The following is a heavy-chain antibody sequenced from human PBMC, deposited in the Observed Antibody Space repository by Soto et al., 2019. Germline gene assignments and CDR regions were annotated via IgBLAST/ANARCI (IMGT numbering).Heavy chain of an antibody. D-gene: IGHD2-15*01. CDR2: ISGSGGST. J-gene: IGHJ4*02. CDR1: GFTFSSYA. V-gene: IGHV3-23*01. Sequence: EVQLLESGGGLVQPGGSLRLSCAASGFTFSSYAMSWVRQAPGKGLEWVSAISGSGGSTYYADSVKGRFTISRDNSKNTLYLQMNSLRAEDTAVYYCANEYCSGGSCYPFYFDYWGQGTLVTVSS. CDR3: ANEYCSGGSCYPFYFDY.